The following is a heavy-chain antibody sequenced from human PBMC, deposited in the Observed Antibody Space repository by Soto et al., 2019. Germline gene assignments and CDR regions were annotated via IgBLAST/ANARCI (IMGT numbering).Heavy chain of an antibody. Sequence: ESGGGVVQPGRSLRLSCAASGFTFSSYGMHWVRQAPGKGLEWVAVISYDGSNKYYADSVKGRFTISRDNSKNTLYLQMNSLRAEDTAVYYCAKDVGELVLYYYYGMDVWGQGTTVTVSS. J-gene: IGHJ6*02. CDR2: ISYDGSNK. CDR1: GFTFSSYG. D-gene: IGHD6-13*01. CDR3: AKDVGELVLYYYYGMDV. V-gene: IGHV3-30*18.